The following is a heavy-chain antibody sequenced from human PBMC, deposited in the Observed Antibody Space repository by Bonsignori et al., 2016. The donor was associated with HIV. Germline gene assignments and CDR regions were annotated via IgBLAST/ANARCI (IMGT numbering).Heavy chain of an antibody. Sequence: WIRQPPGKGLEWVSVIYSGGSTYYADSVKGRFTTSRDNSKNTLYLQMNSLRAEDTAVYYCARDAGGNSADWYFDLWGRGTLVTVSS. CDR3: ARDAGGNSADWYFDL. CDR2: IYSGGST. D-gene: IGHD4-23*01. J-gene: IGHJ2*01. V-gene: IGHV3-53*01.